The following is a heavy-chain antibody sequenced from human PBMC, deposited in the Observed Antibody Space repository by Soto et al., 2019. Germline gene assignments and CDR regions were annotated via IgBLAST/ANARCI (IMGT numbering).Heavy chain of an antibody. D-gene: IGHD2-15*01. CDR1: GLTFNRYW. J-gene: IGHJ5*02. Sequence: QPGGSLRLSCAASGLTFNRYWMHWVRHAPGKGLVWVSHINTDGSNTNYADSVKGRFTISRDNAKSTLFLQMNSLRDEDTAVYYCAREFCGGGNCYTYYFDPWGQGIPVTVSS. V-gene: IGHV3-74*01. CDR3: AREFCGGGNCYTYYFDP. CDR2: INTDGSNT.